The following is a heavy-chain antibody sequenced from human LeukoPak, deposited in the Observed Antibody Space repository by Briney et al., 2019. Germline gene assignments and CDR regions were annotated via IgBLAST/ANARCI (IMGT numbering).Heavy chain of an antibody. D-gene: IGHD6-13*01. Sequence: SETLSLTCTVSGGSISSSSYYWGWIRQPPGKGLEWIGSIYYSGSNYYNPSLKSRVTISVDTSKNQFSLKLISVTAADTAVYYCARLIAAAGTQNWFDPWGQGTLVTVSS. V-gene: IGHV4-39*07. CDR3: ARLIAAAGTQNWFDP. J-gene: IGHJ5*02. CDR1: GGSISSSSYY. CDR2: IYYSGSN.